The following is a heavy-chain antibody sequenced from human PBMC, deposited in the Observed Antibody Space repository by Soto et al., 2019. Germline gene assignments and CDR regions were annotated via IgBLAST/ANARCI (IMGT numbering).Heavy chain of an antibody. D-gene: IGHD3-3*01. CDR2: IKSKTDGGTT. CDR3: TTGRFLEWLYNWFDP. CDR1: GFTFSNAW. J-gene: IGHJ5*02. Sequence: GESLKISCAASGFTFSNAWMSWVRQAPGKGLEWVGRIKSKTDGGTTDYAAPVKGRFTISRDDSKNTLYLQMNSLKTEDTAVYYCTTGRFLEWLYNWFDPWGQGTLVTVSS. V-gene: IGHV3-15*01.